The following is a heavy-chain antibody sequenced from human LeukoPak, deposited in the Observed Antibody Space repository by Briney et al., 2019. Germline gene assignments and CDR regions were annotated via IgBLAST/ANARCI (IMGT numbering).Heavy chain of an antibody. J-gene: IGHJ6*03. CDR3: AKNDGSLPYYYYYMDV. CDR1: GFTFSSYA. CDR2: ISGSGVST. V-gene: IGHV3-23*01. D-gene: IGHD1-1*01. Sequence: GGSLRLSCAASGFTFSSYAMNWVRQAPGKGLEWVSTISGSGVSTYYADSVKGRFTISRDNSKNTLYLQMNSLRAEDTAVYYCAKNDGSLPYYYYYMDVWGKGTTVTVSS.